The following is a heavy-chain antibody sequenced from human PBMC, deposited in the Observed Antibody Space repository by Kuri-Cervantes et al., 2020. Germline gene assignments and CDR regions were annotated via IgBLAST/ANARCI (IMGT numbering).Heavy chain of an antibody. CDR1: GGSISSGDYY. D-gene: IGHD3-9*01. V-gene: IGHV4-31*03. J-gene: IGHJ6*02. CDR3: ARGRYSYYDILTGGMNV. CDR2: IYYSGST. Sequence: SETLSLTCTVSGGSISSGDYYWSWIRQHPGKGLEWIGYIYYSGSTYYNPSLKSRITISVDTSKNQFSLKLSSLTAADTAVYYCARGRYSYYDILTGGMNVWGQWTTVTVSS.